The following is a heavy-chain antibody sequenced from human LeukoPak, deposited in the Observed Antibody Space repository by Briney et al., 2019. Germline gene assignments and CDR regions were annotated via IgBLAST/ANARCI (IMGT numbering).Heavy chain of an antibody. CDR3: ARGRSGYYFDAFDI. J-gene: IGHJ3*02. CDR2: IYTSGST. Sequence: PSETLSLTCTVSGGSISSYYWSWIRQPAGKGLEWIGRIYTSGSTSYNPSLKSRVTMSVDTSKNQFSLKLSSVTAADTAVYYCARGRSGYYFDAFDIWGQGTMVTVSS. CDR1: GGSISSYY. V-gene: IGHV4-4*07. D-gene: IGHD3-22*01.